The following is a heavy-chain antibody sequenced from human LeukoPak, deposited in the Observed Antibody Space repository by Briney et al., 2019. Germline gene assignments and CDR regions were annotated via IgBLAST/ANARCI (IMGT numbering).Heavy chain of an antibody. D-gene: IGHD1-26*01. CDR1: GGSFSGYY. J-gene: IGHJ3*02. Sequence: PSETLSLTCAFYGGSFSGYYWNWIRQPPGKVLEWIGEINHSGSTNYNPSLKSRVTMSVDTSKNQFSLKLNSVTAADTAVYYCATLWRLGASTGEAFDIWGQGTMVTVSS. CDR3: ATLWRLGASTGEAFDI. V-gene: IGHV4-34*01. CDR2: INHSGST.